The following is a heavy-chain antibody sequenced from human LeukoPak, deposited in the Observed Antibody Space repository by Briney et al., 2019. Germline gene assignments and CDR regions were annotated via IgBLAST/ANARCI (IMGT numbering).Heavy chain of an antibody. CDR2: ISAYNGNT. Sequence: ASVKVSCKASGYTFTSYGISWVRQAPGQGLEWMGWISAYNGNTNYAQKFQGRVTMTRDTSISTAYMELSRLRSDDTAVYYCARDLSRILWFGELLKPGAFDYWGQGTLVTVSS. CDR3: ARDLSRILWFGELLKPGAFDY. D-gene: IGHD3-10*01. V-gene: IGHV1-18*01. J-gene: IGHJ4*02. CDR1: GYTFTSYG.